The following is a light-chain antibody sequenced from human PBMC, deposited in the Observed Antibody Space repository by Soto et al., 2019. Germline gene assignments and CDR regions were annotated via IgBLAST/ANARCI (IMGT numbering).Light chain of an antibody. CDR1: SSDVGGSIY. V-gene: IGLV2-14*01. CDR3: NSYTSSGTVV. Sequence: QSVLTQPASVSGWPGQSITIYCTGTSSDVGGSIYVSWYQLSPGKAPKLLIYDVDRPSGVSNRFSGSKSGNTASLTISGLQAEDEADFYCNSYTSSGTVVFGGGTKLTVL. CDR2: DV. J-gene: IGLJ3*02.